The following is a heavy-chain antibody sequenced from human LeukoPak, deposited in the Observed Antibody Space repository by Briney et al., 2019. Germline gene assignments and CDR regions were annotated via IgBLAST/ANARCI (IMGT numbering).Heavy chain of an antibody. D-gene: IGHD3/OR15-3a*01. CDR3: ARASPLGLNWFDP. V-gene: IGHV4-34*01. J-gene: IGHJ5*02. CDR1: GGSLSGYY. Sequence: SETLSLTCAVYGGSLSGYYWSWIRQPPGKGLEWIGGINHSGSTNYNPSLKSRVTISVDTSKNQFSLKLNSVTAADTAVYYCARASPLGLNWFDPWGQGTLVTVSS. CDR2: INHSGST.